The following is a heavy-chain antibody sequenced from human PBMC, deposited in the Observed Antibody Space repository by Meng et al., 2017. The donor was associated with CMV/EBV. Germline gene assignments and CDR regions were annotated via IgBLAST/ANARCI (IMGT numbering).Heavy chain of an antibody. CDR3: ARDEAVFVVPAALDY. V-gene: IGHV3-30*04. CDR1: GFTFSSYA. CDR2: ISYDGSNK. J-gene: IGHJ4*02. Sequence: GESLKISCAASGFTFSSYAMHWVRQAPGKGLEWVAVISYDGSNKYYADSVKGRFTISRDNSKNTLYLQMNSLRAEDTAVYYCARDEAVFVVPAALDYWGQGTLVTVSS. D-gene: IGHD2-2*01.